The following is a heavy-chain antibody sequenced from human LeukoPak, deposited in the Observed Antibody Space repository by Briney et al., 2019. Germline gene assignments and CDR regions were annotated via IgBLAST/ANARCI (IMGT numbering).Heavy chain of an antibody. CDR1: GYTFTSYY. J-gene: IGHJ4*02. V-gene: IGHV1-46*03. CDR2: INPSGGST. Sequence: GASVKVSCKASGYTFTSYYMHWVRQAPGQGLEWMGIINPSGGSTSYAQKFQGRVTMTRDTSTSTVYMELSSLRSEDTAVYYCAREHYDILTGYPEGPVGYWGQGTLVTVPS. CDR3: AREHYDILTGYPEGPVGY. D-gene: IGHD3-9*01.